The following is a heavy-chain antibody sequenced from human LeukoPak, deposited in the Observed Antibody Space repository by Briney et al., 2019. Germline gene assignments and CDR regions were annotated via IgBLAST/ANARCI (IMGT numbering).Heavy chain of an antibody. D-gene: IGHD1-26*01. Sequence: GGSLRLSRAASGFTFSSYAMSWARQAPGKGLEWVAVISYDGSNKYYADSVKGRFTISRDNSKNTLYLQMNSLRAEDTAVYYCARSTRENWFDPWGQGTLVTVSS. V-gene: IGHV3-30-3*01. J-gene: IGHJ5*02. CDR2: ISYDGSNK. CDR1: GFTFSSYA. CDR3: ARSTRENWFDP.